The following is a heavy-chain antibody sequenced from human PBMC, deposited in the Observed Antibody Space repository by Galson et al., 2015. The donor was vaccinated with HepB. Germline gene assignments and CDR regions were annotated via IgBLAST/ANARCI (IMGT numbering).Heavy chain of an antibody. CDR1: GSTLTELS. Sequence: SVTVSCKVSGSTLTELSMHWVRQAPGKGLEWMGGFDPEDGETIYAQKFQGRVTMTEDTSTDTAYMELSSLRSEDTAVYYCATAGFRVGATMMNYYYYGMDVWGQGTTVTVSS. J-gene: IGHJ6*02. V-gene: IGHV1-24*01. CDR2: FDPEDGET. D-gene: IGHD1-26*01. CDR3: ATAGFRVGATMMNYYYYGMDV.